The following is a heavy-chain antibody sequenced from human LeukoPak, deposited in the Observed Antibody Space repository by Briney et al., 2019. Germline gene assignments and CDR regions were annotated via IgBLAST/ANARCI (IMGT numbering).Heavy chain of an antibody. V-gene: IGHV5-51*01. D-gene: IGHD5-18*01. CDR3: ARQEGGYTYGQGGTYYYYYMDV. CDR1: GYSFPRYW. Sequence: GESLKISCQSSGYSFPRYWIGWVRQMPGKGLEWMGVIYPADSETRYSPSFQGQVTISVDKSISTVYLQWSSLKASDTAKYYCARQEGGYTYGQGGTYYYYYMDVWGKGTTVTVSS. CDR2: IYPADSET. J-gene: IGHJ6*03.